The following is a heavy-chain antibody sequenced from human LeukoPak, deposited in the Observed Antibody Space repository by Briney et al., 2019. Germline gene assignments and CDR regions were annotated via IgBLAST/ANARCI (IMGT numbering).Heavy chain of an antibody. D-gene: IGHD5-18*01. Sequence: SETLSLTCTVSGGSISSYYWSWIRQPPGKRLEWIGYIYYSGSTNYNPSLKSRVTISVDTSKNQSSLKLSSVTAADTAVYYCASLTVLGYSYGYFDYWGQGTLVTVSS. CDR1: GGSISSYY. CDR3: ASLTVLGYSYGYFDY. CDR2: IYYSGST. J-gene: IGHJ4*02. V-gene: IGHV4-59*01.